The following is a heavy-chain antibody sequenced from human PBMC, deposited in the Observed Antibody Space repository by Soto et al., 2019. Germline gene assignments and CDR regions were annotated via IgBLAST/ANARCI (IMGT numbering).Heavy chain of an antibody. CDR1: GFTFSSYS. CDR3: AREMKYCYDSSGYGYSMDV. CDR2: ISSSSSTI. D-gene: IGHD3-22*01. J-gene: IGHJ6*02. Sequence: RRSCSACGFTFSSYSMNWVRQAPGKGLEWVSYISSSSSTIYYADSVKGRFTISRDNAKNSLYLQMSSLRDEDTAVYYCAREMKYCYDSSGYGYSMDVWGQGTTVTVSS. V-gene: IGHV3-48*02.